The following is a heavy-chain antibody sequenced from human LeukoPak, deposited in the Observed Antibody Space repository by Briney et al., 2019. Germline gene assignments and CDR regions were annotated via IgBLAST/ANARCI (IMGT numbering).Heavy chain of an antibody. Sequence: PSDTLPLTCTVSGGXISSYYCSWIRQPPGKGLEWIGFVYYSGITSYNPSLKSRVSISVDTSKNHFSLKLTSVTAADTAVYYCVRRYNSGPYYFDYWGQGTLVTVSS. CDR2: VYYSGIT. CDR1: GGXISSYY. D-gene: IGHD5-18*01. J-gene: IGHJ4*02. CDR3: VRRYNSGPYYFDY. V-gene: IGHV4-59*07.